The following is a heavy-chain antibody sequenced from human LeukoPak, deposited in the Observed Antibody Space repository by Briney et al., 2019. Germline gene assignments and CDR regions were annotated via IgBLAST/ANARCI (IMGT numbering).Heavy chain of an antibody. CDR2: IRSDGSNK. CDR1: GFTFSTYG. J-gene: IGHJ4*02. V-gene: IGHV3-30*02. D-gene: IGHD4-17*01. CDR3: AREGRFDYGDPNFDY. Sequence: PGGSLRLSCAASGFTFSTYGMHWVRQAPGKGLEWVAFIRSDGSNKYYADSVKGRFTISRDNSKSTLYLLMNSLRAEDTAVYYCAREGRFDYGDPNFDYWGQGTLVTVSS.